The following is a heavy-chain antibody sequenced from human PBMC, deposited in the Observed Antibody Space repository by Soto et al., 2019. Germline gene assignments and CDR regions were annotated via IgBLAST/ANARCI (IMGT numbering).Heavy chain of an antibody. J-gene: IGHJ6*02. Sequence: VQLVESGGGLVQPGGSLRLSCAVSGFTLDDYTMHWVRQAPGKGLEWVSGVGWNGGDIVYADSVKGRFTVSRDNTRNSLYLEVNSLTTEDTAIYFCAKERAVVVPVSTSYFHYYGLDVWGQVTTVTDS. CDR3: AKERAVVVPVSTSYFHYYGLDV. CDR2: VGWNGGDI. CDR1: GFTLDDYT. D-gene: IGHD2-2*01. V-gene: IGHV3-9*01.